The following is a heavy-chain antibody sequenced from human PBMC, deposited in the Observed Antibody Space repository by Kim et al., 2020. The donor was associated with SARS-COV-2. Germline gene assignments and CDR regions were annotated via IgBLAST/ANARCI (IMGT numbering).Heavy chain of an antibody. CDR1: GDSVSSNSAA. D-gene: IGHD3-9*01. V-gene: IGHV6-1*01. CDR2: TYYRSKWYN. J-gene: IGHJ6*02. CDR3: ARVGPPYYDILPGYRREYYYYGMDV. Sequence: SQTLSLTCAISGDSVSSNSAACNWIRQSPSRGLEWLGRTYYRSKWYNDYAVSVKSRITINPDTSKNQFSLQLNSVTPEDTAVYYCARVGPPYYDILPGYRREYYYYGMDVWGQGTTVTFSS.